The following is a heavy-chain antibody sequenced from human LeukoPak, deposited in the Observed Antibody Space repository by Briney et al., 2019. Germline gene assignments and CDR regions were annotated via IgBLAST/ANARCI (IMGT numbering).Heavy chain of an antibody. V-gene: IGHV3-9*01. Sequence: GRSLRLSCAASGFTFDDYAMHRVRQAPGKGLEWVSGISWNSGSIGYADSVKGRFAISRDNAKNSLYLQMNSLRAEDTALYYCAKNWGGAVADPVFDYWGQGTLVTVSS. CDR2: ISWNSGSI. D-gene: IGHD6-19*01. J-gene: IGHJ4*02. CDR1: GFTFDDYA. CDR3: AKNWGGAVADPVFDY.